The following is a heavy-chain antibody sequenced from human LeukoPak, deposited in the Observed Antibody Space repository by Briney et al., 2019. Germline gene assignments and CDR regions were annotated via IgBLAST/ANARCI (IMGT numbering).Heavy chain of an antibody. J-gene: IGHJ4*02. CDR1: GYTFTSYG. Sequence: EASVKVSCKASGYTFTSYGISWVRQAPGQGLEWMGWISAYNGNTNYAQKLQGRVTMTTDTSTSTAYMELWSLRSDDTAVYYCARDRSYCSSTSCYPELDYWGQGTLVTVSS. CDR2: ISAYNGNT. D-gene: IGHD2-2*01. CDR3: ARDRSYCSSTSCYPELDY. V-gene: IGHV1-18*01.